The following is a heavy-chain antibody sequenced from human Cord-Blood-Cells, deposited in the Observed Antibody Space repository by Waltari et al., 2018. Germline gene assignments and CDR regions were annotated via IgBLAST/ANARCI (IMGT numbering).Heavy chain of an antibody. D-gene: IGHD6-6*01. Sequence: IPIFGTANYAQKFQGRVTITADESTSTAYMELSSLRSEDTAVYYCASHSLIAARPRWYFDLWGRGTLVTVSS. CDR2: IPIFGTA. V-gene: IGHV1-69*01. J-gene: IGHJ2*01. CDR3: ASHSLIAARPRWYFDL.